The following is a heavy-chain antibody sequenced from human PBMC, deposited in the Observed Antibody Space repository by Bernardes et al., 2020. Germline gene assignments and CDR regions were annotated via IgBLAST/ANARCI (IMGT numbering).Heavy chain of an antibody. CDR2: MNPNSGNT. Sequence: ASVKVSCKASGYTFTSYDINWVRQATGQGLEWMGWMNPNSGNTGYAQKFQGRVTMTRNTSISTAYMELSSLRSEDTAVYYCAATYSSGWYRGRDAFDIWGQGTMVTVSS. CDR1: GYTFTSYD. V-gene: IGHV1-8*01. CDR3: AATYSSGWYRGRDAFDI. D-gene: IGHD6-19*01. J-gene: IGHJ3*02.